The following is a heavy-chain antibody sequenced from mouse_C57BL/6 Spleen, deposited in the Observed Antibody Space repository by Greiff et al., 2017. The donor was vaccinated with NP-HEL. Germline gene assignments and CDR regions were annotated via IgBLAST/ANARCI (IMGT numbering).Heavy chain of an antibody. CDR1: GYAFSSSW. CDR2: IYPGDGDT. CDR3: ASSYYYGSSSFDY. Sequence: QVQLQQSGPELVKPGASVKISCTASGYAFSSSWMNWVKQRPGKGLEWIGRIYPGDGDTNYNGKFKGKATLTADKSSSTAYMQLSSLTSEDSAVYFGASSYYYGSSSFDYWGQGTTLTVSS. V-gene: IGHV1-82*01. J-gene: IGHJ2*01. D-gene: IGHD1-1*01.